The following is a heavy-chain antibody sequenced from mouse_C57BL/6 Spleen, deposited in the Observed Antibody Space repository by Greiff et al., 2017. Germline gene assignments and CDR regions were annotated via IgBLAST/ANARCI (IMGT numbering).Heavy chain of an antibody. CDR2: IDPSDSET. Sequence: QVQLQQPGAELVRPGSSVKLSCTASGYTFTSYWMHWVKQRPIQGLEWIGNIDPSDSETHYNQTFKDKATLTVDKTSSTAYMQISSLTSEDSAVYYCARRGSSYAMDYWGQGTSVTVSS. CDR1: GYTFTSYW. CDR3: ARRGSSYAMDY. V-gene: IGHV1-52*01. D-gene: IGHD1-1*01. J-gene: IGHJ4*01.